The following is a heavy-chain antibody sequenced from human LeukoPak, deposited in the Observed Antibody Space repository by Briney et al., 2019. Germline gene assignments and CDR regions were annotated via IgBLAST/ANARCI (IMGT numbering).Heavy chain of an antibody. J-gene: IGHJ6*02. Sequence: ASVKVSCKASGYTFTGYYMHWVRQAPGQGLEWMGWINPNSGGTNYAQKFQGWVTMTRDTSISTAYMELSRLRSDDTAVYYCARGYYGSGNYNYYYYGMGVWGQGTTVTVSS. CDR2: INPNSGGT. V-gene: IGHV1-2*04. CDR3: ARGYYGSGNYNYYYYGMGV. D-gene: IGHD3-10*01. CDR1: GYTFTGYY.